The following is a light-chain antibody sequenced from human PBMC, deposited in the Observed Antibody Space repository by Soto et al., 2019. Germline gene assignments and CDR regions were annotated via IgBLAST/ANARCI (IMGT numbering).Light chain of an antibody. CDR2: EGS. J-gene: IGLJ3*02. Sequence: QSALTQPASVSGSPGQSITISCTGTSSDVGSYNLVSWYQQHPGEAPKLLIYEGSKRPSWVSTRFSGSKSGNTASLTISGLQAEDEADYYCCSYAGSNTWVFGGGTKLTVL. V-gene: IGLV2-23*01. CDR1: SSDVGSYNL. CDR3: CSYAGSNTWV.